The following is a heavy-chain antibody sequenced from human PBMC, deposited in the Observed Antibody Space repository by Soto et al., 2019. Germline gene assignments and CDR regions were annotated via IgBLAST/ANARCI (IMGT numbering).Heavy chain of an antibody. CDR2: ISAYNGNT. Sequence: QVQLVQSGAEVKKPGSSVKVSCKASGGTFSNYAISWVRQAPGQGLEWMGWISAYNGNTNYAQKLQGRVTMTTDTSTSTAYMELRSLRSDDTAVYYCARDNSIDSSSWYNMYYYYGMDVWGQGTTVTVSS. V-gene: IGHV1-18*01. D-gene: IGHD6-13*01. CDR1: GGTFSNYA. J-gene: IGHJ6*02. CDR3: ARDNSIDSSSWYNMYYYYGMDV.